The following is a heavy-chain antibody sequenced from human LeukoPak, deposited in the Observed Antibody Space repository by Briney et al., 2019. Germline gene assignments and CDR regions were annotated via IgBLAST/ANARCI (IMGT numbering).Heavy chain of an antibody. CDR1: GGSIRGYY. Sequence: SETLSLTCTVSGGSIRGYYWSWIRQPPGKGLEWVGYIYYSGSTNYNPSLQSRVTISVDTSKNQFSLNLTSVTAADTAVYYCARYGSGTYPRFDYWGQGILVTVSS. J-gene: IGHJ4*02. CDR2: IYYSGST. CDR3: ARYGSGTYPRFDY. V-gene: IGHV4-59*08. D-gene: IGHD3-10*01.